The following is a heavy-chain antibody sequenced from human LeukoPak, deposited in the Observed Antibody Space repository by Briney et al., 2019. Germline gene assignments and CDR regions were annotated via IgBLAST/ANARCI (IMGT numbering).Heavy chain of an antibody. D-gene: IGHD3-22*01. CDR1: GYTFTNYG. V-gene: IGHV1-18*01. J-gene: IGHJ4*02. CDR3: AKVGSYYDSSGYYYFDY. Sequence: ASVKVSCKASGYTFTNYGIIWVRQAPGQGLEWMGWITSYSGNTNYAQNFQGRVTMTTDTSTSTAYMELRSLRSEDTAVYYCAKVGSYYDSSGYYYFDYWGQGTLVTVSS. CDR2: ITSYSGNT.